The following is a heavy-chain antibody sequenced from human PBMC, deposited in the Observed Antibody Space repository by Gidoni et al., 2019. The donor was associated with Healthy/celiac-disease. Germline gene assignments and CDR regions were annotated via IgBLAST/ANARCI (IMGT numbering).Heavy chain of an antibody. D-gene: IGHD3-9*01. J-gene: IGHJ5*02. V-gene: IGHV3-23*01. CDR1: GVPFSRHA. CDR2: MSGSGGST. Sequence: EVQLLESGGGLVQPGGSLGHACAAPGVPFSRHAMSWVRQAPGKGLGWGSAMSGSGGSTYYADSVKGRFTISRDNSKNTLYLQMNSLRAEDTAVYYCAKLGSYDILTGYLDWFDPWGQGTLVTVSS. CDR3: AKLGSYDILTGYLDWFDP.